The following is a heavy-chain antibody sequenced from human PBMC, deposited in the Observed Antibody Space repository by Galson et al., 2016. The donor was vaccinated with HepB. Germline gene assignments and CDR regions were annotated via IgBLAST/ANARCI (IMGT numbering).Heavy chain of an antibody. D-gene: IGHD1-1*01. V-gene: IGHV6-1*01. Sequence: CAISGDSVSSNSAAWHWIRQSPSRGLEWLGGTYYRSKWFNNDAVSVKSRITINPDTSKNQFSLQLNSVTPEDTAVYYCARGTRAFFDYWGQGTLVTVSS. CDR2: TYYRSKWFN. CDR1: GDSVSSNSAA. J-gene: IGHJ4*02. CDR3: ARGTRAFFDY.